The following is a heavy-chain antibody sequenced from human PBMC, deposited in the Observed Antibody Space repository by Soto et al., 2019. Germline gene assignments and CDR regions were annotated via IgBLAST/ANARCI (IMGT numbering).Heavy chain of an antibody. J-gene: IGHJ4*02. D-gene: IGHD2-21*02. Sequence: GASVKVSCKASGGTFSSYAISWVRQAPGQGLEWMGGIIPIFGTANYAQKFQGRVTITADESTSTAYMELSSLRSEDTAVYYCARDPAYCGGDCYPNSYWGQGTLVTVSS. CDR1: GGTFSSYA. CDR2: IIPIFGTA. CDR3: ARDPAYCGGDCYPNSY. V-gene: IGHV1-69*13.